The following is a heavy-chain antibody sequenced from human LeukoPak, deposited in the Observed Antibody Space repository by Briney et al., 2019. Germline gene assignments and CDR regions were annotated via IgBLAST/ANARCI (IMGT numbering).Heavy chain of an antibody. V-gene: IGHV4-31*03. CDR1: GGSISSGGYY. CDR3: ARDYYENAFDI. Sequence: SQTLSLTCTVSGGSISSGGYYWSWIRQHPGKGLEWIGYIYYSGSTYYNPSLKSRVTISVDRSKNQFSLKLSSVTAADTAVYYCARDYYENAFDIWGQGTMVTVSS. J-gene: IGHJ3*02. D-gene: IGHD3-22*01. CDR2: IYYSGST.